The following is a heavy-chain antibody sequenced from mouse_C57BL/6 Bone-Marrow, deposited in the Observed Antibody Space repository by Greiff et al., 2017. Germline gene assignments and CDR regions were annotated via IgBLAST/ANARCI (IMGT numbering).Heavy chain of an antibody. CDR3: ARGSLRYYFDY. V-gene: IGHV1-59*01. J-gene: IGHJ2*01. Sequence: QVQLQQPGAELVRPGTSVKLSCKASGYTFTSYWMHWVKQRPGQGLEWIGVIDPSDSYTNYNQKFKGKATLPVDTSSSTAYMQLSSLTSEDSAVYYCARGSLRYYFDYWGQGTTLTVSS. D-gene: IGHD1-1*01. CDR1: GYTFTSYW. CDR2: IDPSDSYT.